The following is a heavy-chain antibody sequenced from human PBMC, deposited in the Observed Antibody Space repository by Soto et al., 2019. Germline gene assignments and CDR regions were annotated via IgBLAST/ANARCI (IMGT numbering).Heavy chain of an antibody. CDR2: SSPRGDTI. CDR1: GFSLANYP. V-gene: IGHV3-48*02. Sequence: GGSLRLSCVASGFSLANYPMNWVRQTPGKGLEWISYSSPRGDTIYYADSVEGRFTISRDNARNSMSLHMSSLRDEDSALYYCAKGPHTNVGWPYYFESWGQGVPVTVSS. D-gene: IGHD6-19*01. J-gene: IGHJ4*02. CDR3: AKGPHTNVGWPYYFES.